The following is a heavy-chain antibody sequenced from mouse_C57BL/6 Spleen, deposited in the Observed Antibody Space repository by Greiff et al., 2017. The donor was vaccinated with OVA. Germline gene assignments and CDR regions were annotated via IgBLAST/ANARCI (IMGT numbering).Heavy chain of an antibody. Sequence: QVQLQQSGPGLVQPSQSLSITCTVSGFSLTSYGVHWVRQSPGKGLEWLGVIWRGGSTDYNAAFMSRLSITKDNSKSQVFCKMNSLQADDTAIYYCAANYYGSSSRFAYWGQGTLVTVSA. CDR1: GFSLTSYG. CDR2: IWRGGST. J-gene: IGHJ3*01. D-gene: IGHD1-1*01. CDR3: AANYYGSSSRFAY. V-gene: IGHV2-5*01.